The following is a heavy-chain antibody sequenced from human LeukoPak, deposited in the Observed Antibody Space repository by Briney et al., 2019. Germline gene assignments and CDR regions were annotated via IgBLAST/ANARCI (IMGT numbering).Heavy chain of an antibody. CDR2: MNPNSGNT. J-gene: IGHJ6*02. CDR1: GYTFTSYD. CDR3: ARGFRYYYDSSGYFPYYYYYYGMDV. V-gene: IGHV1-8*01. D-gene: IGHD3-22*01. Sequence: ASVKVSCKASGYTFTSYDINWVRQATGQGLEWMGWMNPNSGNTGYAQKFQGRVTMTRNTSISTAYMELSSLRSEDTAVYYCARGFRYYYDSSGYFPYYYYYYGMDVWGQGTTVTVSS.